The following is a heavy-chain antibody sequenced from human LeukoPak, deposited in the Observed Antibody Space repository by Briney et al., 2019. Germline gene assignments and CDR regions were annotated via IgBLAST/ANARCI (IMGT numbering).Heavy chain of an antibody. CDR3: AKDRSFYSSGWYGAFDI. Sequence: PGGSLRLSCAASGFTFSSYAMSWVRQAPGKGLEWVSAISGSGGSTYYADSVKGRFTISRDNSKNTLYLQMNSLRAEDTAVYYCAKDRSFYSSGWYGAFDIWGQGTMVTVSS. D-gene: IGHD6-19*01. CDR2: ISGSGGST. CDR1: GFTFSSYA. V-gene: IGHV3-23*01. J-gene: IGHJ3*02.